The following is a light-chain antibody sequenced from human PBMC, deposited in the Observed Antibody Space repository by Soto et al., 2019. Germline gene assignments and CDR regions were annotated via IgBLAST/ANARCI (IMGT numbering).Light chain of an antibody. CDR3: CSYAGSSTFLYV. Sequence: QSVLTQPASVSGSPGQSITISCTGTSSAVGSYNLVSWYQQHPGKAPKLMIYEVSKRPSGVSNRFSGSKSGNTASLTISGLQAEDEADYYCCSYAGSSTFLYVFGTGTKLTVL. V-gene: IGLV2-23*02. J-gene: IGLJ1*01. CDR1: SSAVGSYNL. CDR2: EVS.